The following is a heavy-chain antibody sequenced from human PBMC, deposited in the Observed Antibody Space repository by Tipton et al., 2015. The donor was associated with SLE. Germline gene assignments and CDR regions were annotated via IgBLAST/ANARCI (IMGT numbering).Heavy chain of an antibody. V-gene: IGHV3-30*02. CDR2: IRYDGSNK. D-gene: IGHD1-26*01. J-gene: IGHJ4*02. Sequence: SLRLSCAASGFTFSSYGMHWVRQAPGKGLEWVTFIRYDGSNKYYADSVKGRFTISRDNSKNTLYLQMNSLRAEDTAVYYCASNIVGATYYFDYWGQGTLVTVSS. CDR1: GFTFSSYG. CDR3: ASNIVGATYYFDY.